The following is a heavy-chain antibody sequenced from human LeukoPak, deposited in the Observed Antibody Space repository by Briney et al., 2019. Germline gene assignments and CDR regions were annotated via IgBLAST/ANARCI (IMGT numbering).Heavy chain of an antibody. CDR2: INDDERRT. Sequence: PGGSLRLSCAASGFTFSTYWMHWVRQAPGKGLMWVSRINDDERRTAHADSVKGRFTISRDNAKSTLYLQMNSLRAEDTAVYYCARGRYHLDSWGQGTLVTVSS. D-gene: IGHD3-16*02. CDR1: GFTFSTYW. CDR3: ARGRYHLDS. V-gene: IGHV3-74*01. J-gene: IGHJ4*02.